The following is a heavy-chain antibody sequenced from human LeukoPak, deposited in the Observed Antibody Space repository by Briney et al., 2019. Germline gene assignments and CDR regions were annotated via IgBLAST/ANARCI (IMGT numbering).Heavy chain of an antibody. D-gene: IGHD1-26*01. CDR1: GFTVSNNY. V-gene: IGHV3-53*01. CDR3: ARGLVGAADY. J-gene: IGHJ4*02. Sequence: GRSLRLSCAASGFTVSNNYMSWVRQAPGKGLEWVSVIYSGGTTYYAGSVKGRFTISRDNSKNTVYLQMNSLRAEDTAVYYCARGLVGAADYWGQGTLVTVFS. CDR2: IYSGGTT.